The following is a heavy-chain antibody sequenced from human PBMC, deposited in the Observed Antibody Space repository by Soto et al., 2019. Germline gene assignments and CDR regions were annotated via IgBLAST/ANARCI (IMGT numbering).Heavy chain of an antibody. D-gene: IGHD3-3*01. CDR3: ARLPIFGVVILYYYYGMDV. CDR2: IKQDGSEK. CDR1: GFTFSSYW. Sequence: PGGSLRLSCAASGFTFSSYWMSWVRQAPGKGLEWVANIKQDGSEKYYVDSVKGRFTISRDNAKNSLYLQMNSLRAEDTAVYYCARLPIFGVVILYYYYGMDVWGQGTTVTVSS. V-gene: IGHV3-7*01. J-gene: IGHJ6*02.